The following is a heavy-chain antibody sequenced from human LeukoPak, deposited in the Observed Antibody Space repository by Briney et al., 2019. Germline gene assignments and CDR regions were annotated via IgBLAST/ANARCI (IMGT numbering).Heavy chain of an antibody. V-gene: IGHV3-20*04. CDR1: GFTFDDYG. CDR2: INWNGGST. D-gene: IGHD5-12*01. CDR3: ARDWSGYAPFDY. J-gene: IGHJ4*02. Sequence: PGGSLRLSCAASGFTFDDYGMSWVRQAPGKGLEWVSGINWNGGSTGYADSVKGRFTISRDNAKNSLYLQMNSLRAEDTAVYYCARDWSGYAPFDYWGQGTLVTVSS.